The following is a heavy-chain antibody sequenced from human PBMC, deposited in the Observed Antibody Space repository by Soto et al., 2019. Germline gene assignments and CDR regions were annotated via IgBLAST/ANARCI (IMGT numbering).Heavy chain of an antibody. V-gene: IGHV3-23*01. CDR3: AKGGGDSLRYGMDV. CDR1: GFTFSSYA. CDR2: IRASVGTT. J-gene: IGHJ6*02. Sequence: HPGGSLRLSCAASGFTFSSYAMNWVRQAPGKGLEWVSAIRASVGTTYYADSAKGRFTISRDNSKTTLYLQMDSLRAEDTAVYYCAKGGGDSLRYGMDVWGQGTTVTVSS. D-gene: IGHD2-21*02.